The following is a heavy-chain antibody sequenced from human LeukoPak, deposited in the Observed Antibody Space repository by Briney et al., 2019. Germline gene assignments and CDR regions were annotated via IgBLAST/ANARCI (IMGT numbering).Heavy chain of an antibody. CDR3: AKDTPDRSVTGDVFDI. CDR1: GFTFSNFG. J-gene: IGHJ3*02. CDR2: IRYDGSNA. V-gene: IGHV3-30*02. D-gene: IGHD6-19*01. Sequence: GGSLRLSCAASGFTFSNFGMHWVRQAPGKGLEWVAFIRYDGSNANYANSVKGRFTISRDNSQNTVYLQMSLLRIEDTAVYYCAKDTPDRSVTGDVFDIWGQGTMVTVSS.